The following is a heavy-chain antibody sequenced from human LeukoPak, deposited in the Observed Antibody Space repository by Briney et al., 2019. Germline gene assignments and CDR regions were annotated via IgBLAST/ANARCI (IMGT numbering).Heavy chain of an antibody. CDR2: IIPIFGTA. D-gene: IGHD3-10*01. CDR1: GGTFSSYA. CDR3: ARHRGSGSYYCDY. Sequence: SVKVSCKASGGTFSSYAISWVRQAPGQGLEWMGGIIPIFGTANYAQKFQGRVTITADESTSTAYMELSSLRSEDTAVYYCARHRGSGSYYCDYWGQGTLVTVSS. V-gene: IGHV1-69*13. J-gene: IGHJ4*02.